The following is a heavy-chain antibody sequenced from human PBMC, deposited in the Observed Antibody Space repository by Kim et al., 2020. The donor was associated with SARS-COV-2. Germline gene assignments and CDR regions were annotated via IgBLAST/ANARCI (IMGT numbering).Heavy chain of an antibody. D-gene: IGHD3-10*01. V-gene: IGHV4-34*01. Sequence: TPSLKSRVTISVDTSKNPFSLKLSSVTAADTAVYYCARTMVRGVIGAFDYWGQGTLVTVSS. J-gene: IGHJ4*02. CDR3: ARTMVRGVIGAFDY.